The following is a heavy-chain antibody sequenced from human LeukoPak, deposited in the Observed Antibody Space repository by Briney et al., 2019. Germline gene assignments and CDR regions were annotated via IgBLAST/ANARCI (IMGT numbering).Heavy chain of an antibody. V-gene: IGHV1-46*01. CDR1: GYTFTSYY. J-gene: IGHJ4*02. Sequence: ASVKVSCKASGYTFTSYYMHWVRQAPGQGLEWMGIINPSSGSTSYAQKFQGRVTMTRDTSTSTVYMELSSLRSEDTAVYYCARDRLSLRQRPYFDYWGQGTLVTVSS. CDR2: INPSSGST. D-gene: IGHD3-3*02. CDR3: ARDRLSLRQRPYFDY.